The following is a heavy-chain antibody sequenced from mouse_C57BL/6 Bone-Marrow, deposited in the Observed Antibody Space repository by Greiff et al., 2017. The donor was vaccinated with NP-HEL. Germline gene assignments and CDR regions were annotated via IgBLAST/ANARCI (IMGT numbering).Heavy chain of an antibody. CDR2: IYPGSGST. J-gene: IGHJ3*01. Sequence: QVQLKQPGAELVKPGASVKMSCKASGYTFTSYWITWVKQRPGQGLEWIGDIYPGSGSTNYNEKFKSKATLTVDTSSSTAYMQLSSLTSEDSAVYYCARRRKNYYGSSSWFAYWGQGTLVTVSA. CDR3: ARRRKNYYGSSSWFAY. V-gene: IGHV1-55*01. D-gene: IGHD1-1*01. CDR1: GYTFTSYW.